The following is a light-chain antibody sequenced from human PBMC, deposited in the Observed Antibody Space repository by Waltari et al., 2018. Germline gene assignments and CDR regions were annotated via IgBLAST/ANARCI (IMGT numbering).Light chain of an antibody. CDR2: DVR. Sequence: QSALAQPASVSGSPGQAITIPCPGTNSDSVAYTFVAWHQQHPGKAPTRIIYDVRDRPLGVSNRFSGSKSGNTASLTISGLQAEDEADYYCSSYMGSSTWVFGGGTKVTVL. CDR3: SSYMGSSTWV. V-gene: IGLV2-14*03. CDR1: NSDSVAYTF. J-gene: IGLJ3*02.